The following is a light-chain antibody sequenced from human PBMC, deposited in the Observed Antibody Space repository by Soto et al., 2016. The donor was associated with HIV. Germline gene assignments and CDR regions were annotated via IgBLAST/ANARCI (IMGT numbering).Light chain of an antibody. Sequence: SYVLTQPPSVSVAPGKTARITCGGNNIGTKSVHWYQQRPGQAPVLVVHDDSDRPSGIPERFSGSNSGNTATLTISRVEAGDEGDYHCQIWDSSSDHDWVFGGGTKLTVL. V-gene: IGLV3-21*01. CDR2: DDS. J-gene: IGLJ3*02. CDR3: QIWDSSSDHDWV. CDR1: NIGTKS.